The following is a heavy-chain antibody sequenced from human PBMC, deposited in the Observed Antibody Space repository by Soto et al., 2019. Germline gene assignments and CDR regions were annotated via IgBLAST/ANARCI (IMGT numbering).Heavy chain of an antibody. J-gene: IGHJ4*02. CDR1: GGCICSGDDY. Sequence: PSETRSLTCTVSGGCICSGDDYGRWNRQPPGKGLEWIGYIYYSGSTYYNPSLKSRVTISVDTSKNQFSLKLSSVTAADTAVYYCARGLSSGPQEYFDYWGQGTLVTVS. D-gene: IGHD6-19*01. CDR3: ARGLSSGPQEYFDY. CDR2: IYYSGST. V-gene: IGHV4-30-4*01.